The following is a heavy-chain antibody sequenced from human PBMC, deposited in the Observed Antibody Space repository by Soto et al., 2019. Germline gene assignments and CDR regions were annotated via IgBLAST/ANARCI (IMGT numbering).Heavy chain of an antibody. D-gene: IGHD2-15*01. J-gene: IGHJ3*02. Sequence: QVQLQESGPGLVKPSQTLSLTCTVSGGSISSGGYYWSWIRQHPGKGLEWIGYIYYSGSTYYNPSLKSRVIISVDTSKNQFSLKLSSVTAADTAVYYCARGPNIVVVVAATLLDAFDIWGQGTMVTVSS. CDR2: IYYSGST. CDR1: GGSISSGGYY. CDR3: ARGPNIVVVVAATLLDAFDI. V-gene: IGHV4-31*03.